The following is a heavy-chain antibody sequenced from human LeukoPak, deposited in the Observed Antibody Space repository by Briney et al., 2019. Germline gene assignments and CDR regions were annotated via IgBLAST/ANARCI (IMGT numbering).Heavy chain of an antibody. CDR3: ARYYYDSSGYYAEYFQY. D-gene: IGHD3-22*01. V-gene: IGHV4-34*01. Sequence: PSETLSPTCAVYGGSFSGYYWSWIRQPPGKGLEWIGDINHSGGTNYNPSLKSRVTISIDTSKDHFSLKLSSVTAADTAVYYCARYYYDSSGYYAEYFQYWGQGTLVTVSS. CDR2: INHSGGT. CDR1: GGSFSGYY. J-gene: IGHJ1*01.